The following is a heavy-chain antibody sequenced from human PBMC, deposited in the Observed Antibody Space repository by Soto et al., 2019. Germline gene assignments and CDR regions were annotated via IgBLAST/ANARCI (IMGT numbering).Heavy chain of an antibody. CDR1: GFTFNTYS. D-gene: IGHD6-19*01. J-gene: IGHJ4*02. Sequence: EVQLVESGGGLVKPGGSLRLSCAASGFTFNTYSMNWVRQAPGKGLEWVSSISPSSTYIYYADSVKGRFTVSRDNANKSLSLQLNRLRAEDTGVYYCASAASSGWYEADYFDCWGQGTLVPVSS. V-gene: IGHV3-21*01. CDR2: ISPSSTYI. CDR3: ASAASSGWYEADYFDC.